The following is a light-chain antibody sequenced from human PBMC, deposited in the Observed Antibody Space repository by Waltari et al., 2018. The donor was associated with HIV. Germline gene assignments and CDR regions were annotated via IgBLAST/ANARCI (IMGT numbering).Light chain of an antibody. CDR1: QSVSSSY. CDR3: QQYGSSPPYT. CDR2: GAS. V-gene: IGKV3-20*01. J-gene: IGKJ2*01. Sequence: EIVLTQSPGTLSLSHGESATLSCRASQSVSSSYLAWYQQKPGQAPRLLIYGASSRATGIPDRFSGSGSGTDFTLTISRLEPEDFAVYYCQQYGSSPPYTFGQGTKLEIK.